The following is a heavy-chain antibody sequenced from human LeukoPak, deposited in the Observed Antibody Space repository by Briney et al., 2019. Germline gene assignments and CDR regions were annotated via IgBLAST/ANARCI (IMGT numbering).Heavy chain of an antibody. D-gene: IGHD2-21*01. V-gene: IGHV4-39*07. CDR2: ILFRGAT. Sequence: SSETLSLTCTVSGDSISSYSYYWAWIRQPPGKGLEWIGSILFRGATYYNPSLKPRIIMSVDTSQNHFSPKLTSVTAADTAVYFCARESGDTRTVNSFDFWGRGTPITVSS. CDR1: GDSISSYSYY. CDR3: ARESGDTRTVNSFDF. J-gene: IGHJ4*01.